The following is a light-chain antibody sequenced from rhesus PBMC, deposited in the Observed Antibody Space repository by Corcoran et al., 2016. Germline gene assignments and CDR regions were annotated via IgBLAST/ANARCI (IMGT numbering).Light chain of an antibody. J-gene: IGLJ1*01. V-gene: IGLV2-13*03. Sequence: QAAPTQSPSMSGSPGQSVTISCTGTSSDIGGYNRVSWYQQHPGKAPKLMIYEVSKRPSGVSDRFSGSKSGDTASLTISGLQAEDEADYYCSSYASSRSYVFGAGTRLTVL. CDR1: SSDIGGYNR. CDR3: SSYASSRSYV. CDR2: EVS.